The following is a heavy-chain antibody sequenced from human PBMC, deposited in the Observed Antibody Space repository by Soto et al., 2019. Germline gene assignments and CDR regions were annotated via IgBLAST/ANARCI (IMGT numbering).Heavy chain of an antibody. Sequence: EVQLLESGGGLVQPGGSLRLSCAASGFTFSSYAMSWVRQAPGKGLEWVSAISGSGGSTYYADSVKGRFTISRDNSKNTLYLQMNSLRAEDTAVYYCAKERGYCSSTSCYTGLDYWGQGTLVTVSS. V-gene: IGHV3-23*01. CDR3: AKERGYCSSTSCYTGLDY. D-gene: IGHD2-2*02. CDR1: GFTFSSYA. J-gene: IGHJ4*02. CDR2: ISGSGGST.